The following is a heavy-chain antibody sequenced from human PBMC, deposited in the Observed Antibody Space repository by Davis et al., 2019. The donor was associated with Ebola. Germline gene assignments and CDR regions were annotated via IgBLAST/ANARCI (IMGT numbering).Heavy chain of an antibody. V-gene: IGHV1-69*04. CDR1: GGTFSSYA. J-gene: IGHJ4*02. D-gene: IGHD3-10*01. CDR3: ARHIPITNFDY. Sequence: SVKVSCKASGGTFSSYAISWVRQAPGQGLEWMGRIIPILGIANYAQKFQGRVTITADKSTSTAYMELSSLRSEDTALYYCARHIPITNFDYWGQGTPVTVSS. CDR2: IIPILGIA.